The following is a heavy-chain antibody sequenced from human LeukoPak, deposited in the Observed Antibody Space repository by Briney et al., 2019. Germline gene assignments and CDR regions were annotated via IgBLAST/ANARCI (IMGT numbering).Heavy chain of an antibody. CDR1: GYTFTGYY. Sequence: GASVKVSCKASGYTFTGYYTHWVRQAPGQGLEWMGWINPNSGGTNYAQKFQGRVTMTRDTSISTAYMELSRLRSDDTAVYYCARYYYDSSGYYYWGQGTLVTVSS. CDR3: ARYYYDSSGYYY. D-gene: IGHD3-22*01. J-gene: IGHJ4*02. V-gene: IGHV1-2*02. CDR2: INPNSGGT.